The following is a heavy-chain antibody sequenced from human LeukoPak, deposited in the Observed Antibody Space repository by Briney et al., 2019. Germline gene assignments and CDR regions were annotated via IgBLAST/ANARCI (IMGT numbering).Heavy chain of an antibody. CDR1: GYTFTGYY. CDR2: INPNSGGT. J-gene: IGHJ4*02. Sequence: GASVKVSCKASGYTFTGYYMHWVRQAPGQGLEWMGWINPNSGGTNYAQKFQGRVTMTRDTSISTAYMELSRLRSDDTAVYYCARGTRHRNYYDSGGYYGYWGQGTLVTVSS. V-gene: IGHV1-2*02. CDR3: ARGTRHRNYYDSGGYYGY. D-gene: IGHD3-22*01.